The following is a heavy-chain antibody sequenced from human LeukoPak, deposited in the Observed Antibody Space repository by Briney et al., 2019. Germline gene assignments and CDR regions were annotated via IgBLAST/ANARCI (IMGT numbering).Heavy chain of an antibody. CDR1: GASISSSSDY. J-gene: IGHJ5*02. CDR3: ARDDVRGFS. CDR2: IFYSGST. V-gene: IGHV4-39*02. Sequence: SETLSLTCTVSGASISSSSDYWGWIRQPPGKGLEWIGSIFYSGSTYYNPSLKSRVTISVDTSGNQFSLKLSSVTAADTAVYYCARDDVRGFSWGQGTLVTVSS.